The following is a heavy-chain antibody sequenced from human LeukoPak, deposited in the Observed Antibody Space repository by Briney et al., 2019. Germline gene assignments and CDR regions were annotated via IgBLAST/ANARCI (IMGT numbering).Heavy chain of an antibody. CDR2: IYYSGST. D-gene: IGHD2-15*01. V-gene: IGHV4-39*07. CDR3: ARVFLAATTFDY. Sequence: MPSETLSLTCTVSGGSISSSSYYWGWIRQPPGKGLEWIGSIYYSGSTYYNPSLKSRVTISVDTSKNQFSLKLSSVTAADTAVYYCARVFLAATTFDYWGQGTLVTVSS. J-gene: IGHJ4*02. CDR1: GGSISSSSYY.